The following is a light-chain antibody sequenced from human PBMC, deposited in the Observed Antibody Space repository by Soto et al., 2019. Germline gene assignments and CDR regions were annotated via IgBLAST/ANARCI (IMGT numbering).Light chain of an antibody. Sequence: EIVMTQSPATLSVSLGERATLSCRASQSVSSNLAWYQQKPGQTPRLLIYGASTRATGIPARFSGSGSGTEFTLTISSLQSEDFAVYYCQQYNTWSSITFGQGTRLEIK. CDR3: QQYNTWSSIT. CDR2: GAS. V-gene: IGKV3-15*01. J-gene: IGKJ5*01. CDR1: QSVSSN.